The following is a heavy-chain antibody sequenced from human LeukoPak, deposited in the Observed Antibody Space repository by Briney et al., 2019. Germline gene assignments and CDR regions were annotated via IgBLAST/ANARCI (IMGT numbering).Heavy chain of an antibody. CDR1: GFTFSSYG. V-gene: IGHV3-30*18. J-gene: IGHJ4*02. D-gene: IGHD3-10*01. CDR2: ISYDGSNK. CDR3: AKGIGGPLYGSLDY. Sequence: GGSPRLSCAASGFTFSSYGMHWVRQAPGKGLEWVAVISYDGSNKYYADSVKGRFTISRDNSKNTLYLQMNSLRAEDTAVYYCAKGIGGPLYGSLDYWGQGTLVTVSS.